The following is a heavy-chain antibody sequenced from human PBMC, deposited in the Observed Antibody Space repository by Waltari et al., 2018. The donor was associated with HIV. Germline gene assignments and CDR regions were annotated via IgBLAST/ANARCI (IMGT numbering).Heavy chain of an antibody. CDR3: AKDDSTGSSGYYPFHY. Sequence: EVQLVESGGGLVQPGGSLRLSCAATGFTFTNYAMNGVRLAPGKGLESVSAISGSGGSTYYADSVKGRFTISRDNSKNTLYLQMNSLRAEDTALYYCAKDDSTGSSGYYPFHYWGQGTLITVSS. V-gene: IGHV3-23*04. CDR1: GFTFTNYA. D-gene: IGHD3-22*01. J-gene: IGHJ4*02. CDR2: ISGSGGST.